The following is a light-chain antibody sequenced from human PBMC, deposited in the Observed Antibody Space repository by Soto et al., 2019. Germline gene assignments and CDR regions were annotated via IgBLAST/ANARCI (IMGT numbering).Light chain of an antibody. CDR1: QSVGSY. J-gene: IGKJ2*01. Sequence: EIVLTQSPATLSLSPGERATLSCRASQSVGSYLAWYQQKPGQAPRLLIYDASNRTTVIPARFTGGGSGTDFTLTISSLEPEDFAVCYCQKRLNWHRFTVGQGTKLEIK. CDR3: QKRLNWHRFT. CDR2: DAS. V-gene: IGKV3-11*01.